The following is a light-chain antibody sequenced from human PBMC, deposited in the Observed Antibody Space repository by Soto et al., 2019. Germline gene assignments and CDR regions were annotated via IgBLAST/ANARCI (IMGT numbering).Light chain of an antibody. V-gene: IGKV1-5*01. Sequence: DIQMTQSPSTLSASVGDRVTITCRASQSISQWLAWYQQKPGKAPKLLLLDASRLQSGVPSRFSGSASGTEFTLTISSLQPDDFATYYCQHYDADFPWTFGQGTRVDIK. CDR3: QHYDADFPWT. CDR2: DAS. J-gene: IGKJ1*01. CDR1: QSISQW.